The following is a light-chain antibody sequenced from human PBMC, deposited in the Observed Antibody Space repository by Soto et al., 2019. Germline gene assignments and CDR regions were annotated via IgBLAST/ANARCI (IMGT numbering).Light chain of an antibody. Sequence: EIVMTQSPATLSVSPGERATLSCRASQSVSSNLAWYQQKPGQAPRLLIYGTSTRATGVPARFSGSGSGTEFTLTISSLQSEDFALYYCQQYNNWRWTFGQGTKVEIK. CDR3: QQYNNWRWT. CDR2: GTS. CDR1: QSVSSN. V-gene: IGKV3-15*01. J-gene: IGKJ1*01.